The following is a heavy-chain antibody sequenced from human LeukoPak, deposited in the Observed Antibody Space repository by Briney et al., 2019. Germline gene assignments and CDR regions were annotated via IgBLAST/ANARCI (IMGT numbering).Heavy chain of an antibody. CDR3: AKSGGYGLIDY. CDR1: GGSFSGYY. CDR2: INHSGSTT. Sequence: PSETLSLTCAVYGGSFSGYYWSWIRQPPGKGLEWIGEINHSGSTTNYNPSLKNRVTISVDMYKNQFSLRLNSVTAADTAMYYCAKSGGYGLIDYWGQGTLVTVSS. V-gene: IGHV4-34*01. D-gene: IGHD1-26*01. J-gene: IGHJ4*02.